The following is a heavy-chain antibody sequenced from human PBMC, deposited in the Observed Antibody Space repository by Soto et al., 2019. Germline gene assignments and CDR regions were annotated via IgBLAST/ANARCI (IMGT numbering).Heavy chain of an antibody. Sequence: GGSLRLSCAASGFTFSSYGMHWVRQAPGKGLEWVAVISYDGSNKYYADSVKGRFTISRDNSKNTLYLQMNSLRAEDAAVYYCAESRSSWYYFDYWGQGTLVTVSS. V-gene: IGHV3-30*18. CDR1: GFTFSSYG. CDR2: ISYDGSNK. D-gene: IGHD6-13*01. CDR3: AESRSSWYYFDY. J-gene: IGHJ4*02.